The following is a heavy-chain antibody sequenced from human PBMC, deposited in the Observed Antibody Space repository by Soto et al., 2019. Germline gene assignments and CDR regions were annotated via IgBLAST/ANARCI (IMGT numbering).Heavy chain of an antibody. CDR1: GFTFSSYS. Sequence: EVQLVESGGGLVQPGGSLRLSCAASGFTFSSYSMNWVRQAPGKGLEWVSYISSSSSTIYYADSVKGRFTISRDNAKNSLYLQMNSLRDEDTAVYYCARDPGITIFGVVIPTKTNNWFDPWGQGTLVTVSS. J-gene: IGHJ5*02. D-gene: IGHD3-3*01. V-gene: IGHV3-48*02. CDR3: ARDPGITIFGVVIPTKTNNWFDP. CDR2: ISSSSSTI.